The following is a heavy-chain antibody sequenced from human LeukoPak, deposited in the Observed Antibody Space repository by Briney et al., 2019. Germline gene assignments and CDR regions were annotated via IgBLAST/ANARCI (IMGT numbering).Heavy chain of an antibody. J-gene: IGHJ5*02. V-gene: IGHV4-39*07. D-gene: IGHD4-17*01. CDR1: GGSISSSSYY. CDR2: IYYSGST. CDR3: ARASEMTTVTTHVENWFDP. Sequence: SETLSLTCTVSGGSISSSSYYWGWIRQPPGKGLEWIGSIYYSGSTYYNPSLKSRVTISVDTSKNQFSLKLSSVTAADTAVYYCARASEMTTVTTHVENWFDPWGQGTLVTVSS.